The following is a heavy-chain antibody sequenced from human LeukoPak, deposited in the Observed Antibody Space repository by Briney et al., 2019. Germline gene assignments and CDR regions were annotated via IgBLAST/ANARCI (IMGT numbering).Heavy chain of an antibody. Sequence: PSETLSLTCSVSGGSISSYYWTWIRQPPGKGLEWIGYIYNSGSTNYNPSLKSRVTISVDTSKNQFSLKLTSVTAADTAVYHCARVSVSGYGYYYFDYWGQGTLVTVSS. J-gene: IGHJ4*02. V-gene: IGHV4-59*01. D-gene: IGHD5-12*01. CDR3: ARVSVSGYGYYYFDY. CDR1: GGSISSYY. CDR2: IYNSGST.